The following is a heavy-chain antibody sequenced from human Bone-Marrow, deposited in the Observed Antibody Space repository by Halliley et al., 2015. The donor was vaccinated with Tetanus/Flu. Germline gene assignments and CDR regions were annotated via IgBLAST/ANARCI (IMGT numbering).Heavy chain of an antibody. D-gene: IGHD3-22*01. CDR3: AKSKGDYDSTGYYYDY. J-gene: IGHJ4*02. V-gene: IGHV3-23*01. Sequence: IRGSGGRTHCADSVKGRFPISRDNSKNTLYLQMNSLRAEDTAVYYCAKSKGDYDSTGYYYDYWGQGTLVVVSS. CDR2: IRGSGGRT.